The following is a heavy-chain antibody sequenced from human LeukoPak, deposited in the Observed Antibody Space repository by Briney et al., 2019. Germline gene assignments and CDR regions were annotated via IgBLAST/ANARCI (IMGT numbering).Heavy chain of an antibody. D-gene: IGHD6-19*01. V-gene: IGHV3-33*06. CDR2: IWYDGSDK. J-gene: IGHJ4*02. CDR3: AKGRFGIAVAGMWDY. CDR1: GFTFSSNG. Sequence: GRSLRLSCAASGFTFSSNGMHWVRQAPGKGLEWVAVIWYDGSDKYYADSVKGRFTISRDNSKNTLYLQMNSLRAEDTAVYYCAKGRFGIAVAGMWDYWGQGTLVTISS.